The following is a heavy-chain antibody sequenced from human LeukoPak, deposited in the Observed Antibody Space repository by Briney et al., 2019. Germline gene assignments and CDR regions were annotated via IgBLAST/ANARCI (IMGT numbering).Heavy chain of an antibody. V-gene: IGHV3-21*01. CDR3: ARDFLASGDY. CDR1: GFIFSSYS. J-gene: IGHJ4*02. CDR2: ISSGGTKI. Sequence: PGGSLRLSCEASGFIFSSYSINWVRQAPGKGLEWVSSISSGGTKIYYADSVKGRFTISRDDVKKSVYLQMNSLRVEDTAVYYCARDFLASGDYLRQGTQVTVSS. D-gene: IGHD7-27*01.